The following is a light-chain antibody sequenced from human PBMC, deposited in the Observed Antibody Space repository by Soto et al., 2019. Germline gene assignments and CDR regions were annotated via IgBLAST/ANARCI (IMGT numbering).Light chain of an antibody. J-gene: IGLJ1*01. CDR3: CSYAGSNNLKV. Sequence: QSSLTQPPSASASPGQSVTISCSGTSSDIGGYNYVSWYQQHPGKAPKLMIYEITKRPSGVPNRFSGSKSGNTASLTVSGLQAEDEADYYCCSYAGSNNLKVFGTGTKVTVL. CDR2: EIT. V-gene: IGLV2-8*01. CDR1: SSDIGGYNY.